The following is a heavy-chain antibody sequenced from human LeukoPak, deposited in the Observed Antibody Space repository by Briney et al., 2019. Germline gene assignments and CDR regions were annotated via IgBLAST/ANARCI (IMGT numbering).Heavy chain of an antibody. J-gene: IGHJ4*02. CDR2: IKQDGSEK. D-gene: IGHD6-13*01. CDR1: GFTFSNLW. CDR3: ATSTAAAGTD. V-gene: IGHV3-7*03. Sequence: GGSLRLSCAASGFTFSNLWISWVRQAPGKGLKWVANIKQDGSEKYYVDSVKGRFTISRDNAQNSLYLQMNSLRAEDTAIYYCATSTAAAGTDWGQGTLVTVSS.